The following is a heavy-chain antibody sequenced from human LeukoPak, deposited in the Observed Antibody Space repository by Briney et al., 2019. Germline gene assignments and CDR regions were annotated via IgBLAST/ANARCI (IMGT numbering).Heavy chain of an antibody. CDR2: INPNNGGT. V-gene: IGHV1-2*02. J-gene: IGHJ4*02. D-gene: IGHD6-19*01. Sequence: GASVKVSCKASGYIFSEYYMHWVRQAPGQGLEWMGWINPNNGGTNYAQKFQGRVTMTRDASISTAYMEVSRLRSDDTAVYYCAREGSGWCGNFDYWGQGTLVTASS. CDR3: AREGSGWCGNFDY. CDR1: GYIFSEYY.